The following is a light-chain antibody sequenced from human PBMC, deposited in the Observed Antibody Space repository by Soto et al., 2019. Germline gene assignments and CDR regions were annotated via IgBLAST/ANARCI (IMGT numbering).Light chain of an antibody. CDR1: SSDVGAYDY. CDR3: CSYAGSYASDYH. Sequence: SVLTQPRSVSGAPGQSVAISCTGTSSDVGAYDYVSWYQQHPGKAPKLMIYDVSKRPSGVPDRFSGSKSGNTASLTISGLQAEDEGDYYCCSYAGSYASDYHLGTGPNVTVL. V-gene: IGLV2-11*01. J-gene: IGLJ1*01. CDR2: DVS.